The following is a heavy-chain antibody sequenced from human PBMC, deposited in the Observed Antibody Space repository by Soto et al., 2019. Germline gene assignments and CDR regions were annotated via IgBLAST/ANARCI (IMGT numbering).Heavy chain of an antibody. CDR1: GFTVSSNY. CDR3: AREGPGTTGTRHFDY. V-gene: IGHV3-66*01. D-gene: IGHD1-1*01. CDR2: IYSGGST. J-gene: IGHJ4*02. Sequence: GGSLRLSCAASGFTVSSNYMSWVRQAPGKVLEWVSVIYSGGSTYYADSVKGRFTISRDNSKNTLYLQMNSLRAEDTAVYYCAREGPGTTGTRHFDYWGQGTLVTVSS.